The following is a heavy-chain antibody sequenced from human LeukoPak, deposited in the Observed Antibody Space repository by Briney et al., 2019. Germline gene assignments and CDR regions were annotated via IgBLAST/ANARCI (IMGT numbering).Heavy chain of an antibody. D-gene: IGHD4-17*01. CDR3: ARAHDYGASNWFDP. Sequence: PSETLSLTCTVSGGSISSYYWSWIRQPAGKGLEWIGRIYTSGSTNYNPSLKSRVTMSADTSKNQFSLRLSFVTAADTAMYYCARAHDYGASNWFDPWGQGTLVTVSS. J-gene: IGHJ5*02. CDR1: GGSISSYY. CDR2: IYTSGST. V-gene: IGHV4-4*07.